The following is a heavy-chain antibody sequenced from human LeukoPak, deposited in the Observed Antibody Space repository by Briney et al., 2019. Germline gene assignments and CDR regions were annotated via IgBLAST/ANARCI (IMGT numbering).Heavy chain of an antibody. V-gene: IGHV4-39*02. D-gene: IGHD2-2*02. CDR3: ARDIVVVPAAISSSPRTDY. Sequence: PSETLSLTCTVSGGSISSSSYYWGWIRQPPGKGLEWIGSIYYSGSTYYNPSLKSRVTISVDTSKNQFSLKLSSVTAADTAVYYCARDIVVVPAAISSSPRTDYWGQGTLVTVSS. J-gene: IGHJ4*02. CDR1: GGSISSSSYY. CDR2: IYYSGST.